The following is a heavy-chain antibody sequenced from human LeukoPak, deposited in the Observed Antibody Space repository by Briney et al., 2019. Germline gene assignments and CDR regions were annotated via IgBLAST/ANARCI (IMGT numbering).Heavy chain of an antibody. CDR3: ARDMKRSRARWENLGFDP. CDR1: GYTFTGYY. J-gene: IGHJ5*02. D-gene: IGHD1-26*01. CDR2: INPNSGGT. Sequence: ASVKVSCKASGYTFTGYYLHWVRQAPGQGLEWLGWINPNSGGTNYAQNFQGRVTMTSDTSITTTYMELSRLRSDDTAVYYCARDMKRSRARWENLGFDPWGQGTLVTVSS. V-gene: IGHV1-2*02.